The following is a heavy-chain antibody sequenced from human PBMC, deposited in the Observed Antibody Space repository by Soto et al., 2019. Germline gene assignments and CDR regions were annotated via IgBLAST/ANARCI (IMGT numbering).Heavy chain of an antibody. J-gene: IGHJ4*02. CDR1: GFTFSSYA. Sequence: EVHLLESGGGLVQPGGSLTLSCATSGFTFSSYAMVWVRQAAEKGLEWVASISNNGDTAYYADSVKGRFTISRGNSENTLYLQMNGLRADDTALYFCAKSRVSIGAIVTLLDSWGQGTQVTVSS. CDR3: AKSRVSIGAIVTLLDS. CDR2: ISNNGDTA. D-gene: IGHD3-16*02. V-gene: IGHV3-23*01.